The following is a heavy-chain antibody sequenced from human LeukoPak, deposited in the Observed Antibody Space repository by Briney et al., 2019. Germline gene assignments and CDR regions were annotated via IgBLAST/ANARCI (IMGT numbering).Heavy chain of an antibody. D-gene: IGHD4-17*01. CDR1: GGSFSGYY. CDR2: IYYSGST. CDR3: ARHFNGDYVFDY. J-gene: IGHJ4*02. V-gene: IGHV4-34*01. Sequence: PSETLSLTCAVYGGSFSGYYWSWIRQPPGKGLEWIGSIYYSGSTYYNPSLKSRVTISVDTSKNQFSLKLSSVTAADTAVYYCARHFNGDYVFDYWGQGTLVTVSS.